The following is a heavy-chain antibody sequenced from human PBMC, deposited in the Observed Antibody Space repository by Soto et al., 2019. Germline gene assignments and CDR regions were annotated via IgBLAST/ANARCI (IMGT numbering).Heavy chain of an antibody. CDR2: ISDSGGTI. J-gene: IGHJ4*02. Sequence: PGGSLRLSCAASGFTFSTYAMSWVRQAPGKGLEWVSVISDSGGTIFYADSLKGRFTISRDNSKNTLYLQMNSLRAEDSAAYYCAKNLFATYIIDYWGQGTLVTVSS. CDR3: AKNLFATYIIDY. CDR1: GFTFSTYA. V-gene: IGHV3-23*01. D-gene: IGHD2-15*01.